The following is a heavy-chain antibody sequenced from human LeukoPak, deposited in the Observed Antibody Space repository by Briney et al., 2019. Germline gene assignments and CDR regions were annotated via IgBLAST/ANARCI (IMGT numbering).Heavy chain of an antibody. CDR3: AREVAGTAINWFDP. J-gene: IGHJ5*02. CDR2: ISAYSGKT. D-gene: IGHD6-19*01. CDR1: GYTFTSHG. V-gene: IGHV1-18*04. Sequence: AASVKVSCKASGYTFTSHGISWVRQGPGQGLEWMGWISAYSGKTKYAEKFQGRVTMTTDTSTSIVYMELRSLRSDDTAVYYCAREVAGTAINWFDPWGQRTLVTVSS.